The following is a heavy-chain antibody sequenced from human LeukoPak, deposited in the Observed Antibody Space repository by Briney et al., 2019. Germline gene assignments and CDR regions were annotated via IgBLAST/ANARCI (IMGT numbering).Heavy chain of an antibody. CDR1: GYTFTSYY. J-gene: IGHJ5*02. V-gene: IGHV1-46*01. Sequence: ASVKVSCKASGYTFTSYYMHWVRQAPGQGLEWMGIINPSGGSTSYAQKFQGRVTMTRDMSTSTVYMELSSLRSEDTAVYYRAVTRYCSSTSCYGNWFDPWGQGTLVTVSS. CDR2: INPSGGST. D-gene: IGHD2-2*01. CDR3: AVTRYCSSTSCYGNWFDP.